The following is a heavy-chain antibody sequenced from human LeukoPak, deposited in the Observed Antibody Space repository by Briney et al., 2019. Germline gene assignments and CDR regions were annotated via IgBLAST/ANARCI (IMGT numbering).Heavy chain of an antibody. CDR1: GYTFTGYY. CDR3: ARERCSSTSCYNWFDP. CDR2: INPNSGGT. V-gene: IGHV1-2*02. D-gene: IGHD2-2*01. J-gene: IGHJ5*02. Sequence: ASVKVSCKASGYTFTGYYMHWVRQAPGQGIEWMGWINPNSGGTNYAQKFQGRVTMTRGTSISTAYMELSRLRSDDTAVYYCARERCSSTSCYNWFDPWGQGTLVTVSS.